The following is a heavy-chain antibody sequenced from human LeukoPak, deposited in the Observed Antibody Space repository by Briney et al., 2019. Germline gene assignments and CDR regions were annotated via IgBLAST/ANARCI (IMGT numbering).Heavy chain of an antibody. CDR1: GYTFTGYY. Sequence: ASVKVSCQASGYTFTGYYMHWVRQAPGQGLEWMGWINPNSGGTNYAQKFQGRVTMTRDTSISTAYMELSRLRSDDTAVYYCARADGSGSYYNFDYWGQGTLVTVSS. CDR3: ARADGSGSYYNFDY. V-gene: IGHV1-2*02. CDR2: INPNSGGT. J-gene: IGHJ4*02. D-gene: IGHD3-10*01.